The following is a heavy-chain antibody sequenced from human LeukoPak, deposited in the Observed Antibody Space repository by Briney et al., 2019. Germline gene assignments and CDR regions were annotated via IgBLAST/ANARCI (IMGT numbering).Heavy chain of an antibody. D-gene: IGHD6-19*01. J-gene: IGHJ4*02. CDR1: EFTVSSNY. CDR3: ARGSDGWFAFDY. CDR2: IYTTGGK. Sequence: GGSLRLSCAASEFTVSSNYMSWVRQAPGKGLEWVSIIYTTGGKYYADSVKGRFTISRDNSKHTLYLQMNSLRAEDTAVYYCARGSDGWFAFDYWGRGILVTVSS. V-gene: IGHV3-66*01.